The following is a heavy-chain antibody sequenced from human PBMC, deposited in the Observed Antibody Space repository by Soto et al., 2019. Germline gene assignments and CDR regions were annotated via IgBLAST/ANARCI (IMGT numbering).Heavy chain of an antibody. D-gene: IGHD2-2*01. J-gene: IGHJ6*02. CDR2: INPDNGNT. V-gene: IGHV1-3*01. Sequence: ASGKGSCKASGYTFTRYTMNWVRQAPGQRLEWMGWINPDNGNTKSSQKFQDRVIITRDKSTSTAYMELRSLRSDDTAVYYCARDREVVVVPVASYGMDVWGQGTTVTVSS. CDR1: GYTFTRYT. CDR3: ARDREVVVVPVASYGMDV.